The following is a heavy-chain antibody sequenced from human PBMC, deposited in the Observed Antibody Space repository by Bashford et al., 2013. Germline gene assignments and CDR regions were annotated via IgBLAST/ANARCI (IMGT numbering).Heavy chain of an antibody. D-gene: IGHD5-24*01. V-gene: IGHV1-2*02. CDR3: ARDQLRPPYGLDV. J-gene: IGHJ6*02. Sequence: ASVKVSCKASGYTFTGYNMHWVRQAPGRGLEWMGWIHPNSGGTNYAEKFQGRVTMTRDTSISTAYMELSSLRSDDTAVYFCARDQLRPPYGLDVWGQGTTVTVSS. CDR2: IHPNSGGT. CDR1: GYTFTGYN.